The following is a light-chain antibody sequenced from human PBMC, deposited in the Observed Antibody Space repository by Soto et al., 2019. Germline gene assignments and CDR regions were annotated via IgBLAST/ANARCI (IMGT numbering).Light chain of an antibody. Sequence: EIVLTQSPGTLSLSPGERATLSCRASQNLSSGYLAWYRQRPGQAPRLLLYAASSRATGIPDRFIGSGSGTDFTLTISRLEPEDFAVYYCQQYDTSPRTFGRGTKVE. CDR2: AAS. V-gene: IGKV3-20*01. CDR3: QQYDTSPRT. J-gene: IGKJ1*01. CDR1: QNLSSGY.